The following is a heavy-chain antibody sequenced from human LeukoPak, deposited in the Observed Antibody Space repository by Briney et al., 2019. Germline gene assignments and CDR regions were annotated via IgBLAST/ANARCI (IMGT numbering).Heavy chain of an antibody. Sequence: SGGSLRLSCAASGFTFSDYYMSWIRQAPGKGLEWVSYISSSGSTIYYADSVKGRFTISRDNSKNTLYLQMSSLRAEDTAVYYCAKTYYYDSSGYPAEYFQHWGQGTLVTVSS. V-gene: IGHV3-11*01. D-gene: IGHD3-22*01. CDR3: AKTYYYDSSGYPAEYFQH. CDR1: GFTFSDYY. CDR2: ISSSGSTI. J-gene: IGHJ1*01.